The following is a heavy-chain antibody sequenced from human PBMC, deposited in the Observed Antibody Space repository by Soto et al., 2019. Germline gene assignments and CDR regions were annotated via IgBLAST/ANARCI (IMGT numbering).Heavy chain of an antibody. CDR3: ARGICGYSGYDLCYYGMDV. Sequence: ASVKVSCKASGGTFSSYAISWVRQAPGQGLEWMGGIIPIFGTANYAQKFQGRVTITADESTSTAYMELSSLRSEDTAVYYCARGICGYSGYDLCYYGMDVWGQGTTVTVSS. D-gene: IGHD5-12*01. V-gene: IGHV1-69*13. J-gene: IGHJ6*02. CDR2: IIPIFGTA. CDR1: GGTFSSYA.